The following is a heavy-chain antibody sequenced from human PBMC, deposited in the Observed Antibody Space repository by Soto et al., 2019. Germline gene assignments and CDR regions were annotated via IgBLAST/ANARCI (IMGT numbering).Heavy chain of an antibody. Sequence: HPGGSLRLSCAASGFTFSSYAMHWVRQAPGEGLEWVAVISYDGSNKYYADSVKGRFTISRDNSKNTLYLQMNSLRAEDTAVYYCARDQRVVSWGYPSRVNYYFDYWGQGTLVTVSS. V-gene: IGHV3-30-3*01. J-gene: IGHJ4*02. CDR3: ARDQRVVSWGYPSRVNYYFDY. CDR2: ISYDGSNK. D-gene: IGHD3-3*01. CDR1: GFTFSSYA.